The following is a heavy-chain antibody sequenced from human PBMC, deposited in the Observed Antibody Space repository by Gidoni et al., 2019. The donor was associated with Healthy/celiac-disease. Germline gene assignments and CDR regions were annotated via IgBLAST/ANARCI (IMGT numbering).Heavy chain of an antibody. Sequence: EVQLLESGGGLVQHGGSLRLSCAASGFTFSRYAMSWVRQAPGKGLEWVSAISGSGGSTYYADSVKGRFTISRDNSKNTLYLQMNSLRAEDTAVYYCARDICGGDCYHNWFDPWGQGTLVHRLL. V-gene: IGHV3-23*01. J-gene: IGHJ5*02. D-gene: IGHD2-21*02. CDR2: ISGSGGST. CDR3: ARDICGGDCYHNWFDP. CDR1: GFTFSRYA.